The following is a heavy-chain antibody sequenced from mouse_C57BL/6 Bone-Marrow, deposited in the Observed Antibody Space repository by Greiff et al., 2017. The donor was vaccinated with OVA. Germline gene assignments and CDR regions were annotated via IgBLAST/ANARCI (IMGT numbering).Heavy chain of an antibody. D-gene: IGHD1-1*01. V-gene: IGHV5-16*01. CDR3: ARVLITTVVANWYFDV. CDR2: INYDGSST. Sequence: EVKVVESEGGLVQPGSSMKLSCTASGFTFSDYYMAWVRQVPEKGLEWVANINYDGSSTYYLDSLKSRFIISRDNAKNILYLQMSSLKSEDTATYYCARVLITTVVANWYFDVWGTGTTVTVSS. J-gene: IGHJ1*03. CDR1: GFTFSDYY.